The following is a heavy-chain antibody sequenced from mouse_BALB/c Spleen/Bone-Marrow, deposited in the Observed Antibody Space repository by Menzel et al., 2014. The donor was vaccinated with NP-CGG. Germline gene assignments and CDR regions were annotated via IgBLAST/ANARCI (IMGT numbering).Heavy chain of an antibody. CDR2: IRNKAKGYTT. J-gene: IGHJ1*01. CDR1: GFTFTDYC. Sequence: EVQLQESGGGLVQPGGSLRLSCATSGFTFTDYCMSWVRQPPGKALEWLGFIRNKAKGYTTEYSASVKGRFTISRDNSQSIRYLQRSALRAEDSATYYCARDINDEIYWYFDVWGAGTTVTVSS. CDR3: ARDINDEIYWYFDV. V-gene: IGHV7-3*02.